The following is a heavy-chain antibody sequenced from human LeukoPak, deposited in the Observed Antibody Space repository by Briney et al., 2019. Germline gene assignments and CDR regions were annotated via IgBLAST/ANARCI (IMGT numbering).Heavy chain of an antibody. CDR3: TTVHYFWSGYVYYFDY. Sequence: GGSLRLSCAASGFTFSNAWMSWVRQAPGKGLECVGRIKSKTDGGTTDYAAPVKGRFTISRDDSKNTLYLQMNSLKTEDTALYYCTTVHYFWSGYVYYFDYWGQGTLVTVSS. J-gene: IGHJ4*02. CDR2: IKSKTDGGTT. V-gene: IGHV3-15*01. CDR1: GFTFSNAW. D-gene: IGHD3-3*01.